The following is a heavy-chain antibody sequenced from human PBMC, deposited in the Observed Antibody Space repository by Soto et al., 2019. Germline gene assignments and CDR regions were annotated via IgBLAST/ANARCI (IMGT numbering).Heavy chain of an antibody. CDR1: GFIFENFG. D-gene: IGHD1-26*01. J-gene: IGHJ5*02. V-gene: IGHV3-23*01. CDR2: ISGSGFKK. CDR3: AKNQGVELVPLATVDWFDP. Sequence: LRLSCAASGFIFENFGMSWVRQAPGKGLVWISSISGSGFKKYYADSVKGRFTISRDNSKSTVYLELNNLSAEDTAVYHCAKNQGVELVPLATVDWFDPWGQGSVVTVSS.